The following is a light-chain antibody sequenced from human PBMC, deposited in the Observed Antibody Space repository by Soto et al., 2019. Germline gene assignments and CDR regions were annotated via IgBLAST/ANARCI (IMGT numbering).Light chain of an antibody. Sequence: DIQMTQSPSSVSASVGDRVTITCRASQAISRLLAWYQQKPGKAPNLLIHTASNLQSGVPSRFSGSGSGSDFTLTISSLQPEDFATYYCQQANSFPLTFGGGTKVEIK. J-gene: IGKJ4*01. V-gene: IGKV1-12*01. CDR1: QAISRL. CDR2: TAS. CDR3: QQANSFPLT.